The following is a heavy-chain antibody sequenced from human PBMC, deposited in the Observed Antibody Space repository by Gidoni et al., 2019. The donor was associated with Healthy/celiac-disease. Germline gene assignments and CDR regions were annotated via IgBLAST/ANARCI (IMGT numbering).Heavy chain of an antibody. CDR3: ARAPDYDYVWGSYRRDYFDY. D-gene: IGHD3-16*02. J-gene: IGHJ4*02. CDR1: GGSISRGSYY. V-gene: IGHV4-61*02. CDR2: IYTSGST. Sequence: QVQLQESGPGLVKPSQTLSLTCTVSGGSISRGSYYWRWIRQPAGKGLEWIGRIYTSGSTNYNPSLKSRVTISVDTSKNQFSLKLSSVTAADTAVYYCARAPDYDYVWGSYRRDYFDYWGQGTLVTVSS.